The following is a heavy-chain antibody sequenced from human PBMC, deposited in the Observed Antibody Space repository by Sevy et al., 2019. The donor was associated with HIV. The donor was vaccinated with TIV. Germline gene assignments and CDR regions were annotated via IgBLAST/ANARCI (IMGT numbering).Heavy chain of an antibody. V-gene: IGHV4-59*01. CDR2: IHYSGST. Sequence: TLSLTCTVSGGSISSYYWSWIRQPPGKGLGWIGYIHYSGSTNYNPSLKSRVTISVDTSKNQFSLKLSSVTAADTAVYYCARGRGSGSYFNWFDPWGQGTLVTVSS. J-gene: IGHJ5*02. CDR3: ARGRGSGSYFNWFDP. D-gene: IGHD1-26*01. CDR1: GGSISSYY.